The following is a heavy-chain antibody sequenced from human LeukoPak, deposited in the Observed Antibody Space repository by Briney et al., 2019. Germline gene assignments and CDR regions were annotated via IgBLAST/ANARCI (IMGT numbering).Heavy chain of an antibody. V-gene: IGHV4-39*07. CDR2: IHYGGTA. J-gene: IGHJ5*02. Sequence: SETLSLTCTVSGGTISNAIYYWGWIRQPPGGGLEWIGNIHYGGTAYYNPSLRSRVSMSVDTSLNQFSLRLSSVTAADTAVYYCARVKAEYYYDNSGHNWFDPWGQGTLVIVSS. D-gene: IGHD3-22*01. CDR3: ARVKAEYYYDNSGHNWFDP. CDR1: GGTISNAIYY.